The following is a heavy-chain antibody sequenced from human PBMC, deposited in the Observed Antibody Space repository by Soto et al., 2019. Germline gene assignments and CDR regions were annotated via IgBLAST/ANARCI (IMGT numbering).Heavy chain of an antibody. CDR1: NGSFSDYF. CDR2: IKESGFA. CDR3: ARGKSSGPLYYFDT. Sequence: SETLSLTCGVYNGSFSDYFWNLMRQPPGKGLEWIGEIKESGFATYNPSLKRRVTMPVDTANNQFSLKVTSVTAADTAVYYCARGKSSGPLYYFDTWGQGTLVTVSS. V-gene: IGHV4-34*01. J-gene: IGHJ4*02. D-gene: IGHD6-19*01.